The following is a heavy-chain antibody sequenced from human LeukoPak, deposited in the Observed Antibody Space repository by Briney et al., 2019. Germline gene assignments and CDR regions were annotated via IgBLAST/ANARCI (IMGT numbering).Heavy chain of an antibody. Sequence: GGSLRLSCAASGFTFSSYAMHWVRQAPGKGLEWGAVISYDGSNKYYADSVKGRFTISRDNSKNTLYLQMNSLRAEDTAVYYCASDGGATTPAADYWGQGTLVTVSS. CDR1: GFTFSSYA. D-gene: IGHD1-26*01. J-gene: IGHJ4*02. V-gene: IGHV3-30*04. CDR2: ISYDGSNK. CDR3: ASDGGATTPAADY.